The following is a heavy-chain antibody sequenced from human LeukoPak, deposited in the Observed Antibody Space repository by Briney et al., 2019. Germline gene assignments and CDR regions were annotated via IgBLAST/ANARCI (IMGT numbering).Heavy chain of an antibody. Sequence: GRSLRLSCAAAGFTFSTYGMHWVRQAPGKGLEWVAVIWYEGSNKYYADSVKGRFTVSRDDSKSTLFLQMSSLRADDTALYYCAKEKKSGGWPLDYWGQGALVIVSS. CDR2: IWYEGSNK. V-gene: IGHV3-33*06. J-gene: IGHJ4*02. D-gene: IGHD2-15*01. CDR1: GFTFSTYG. CDR3: AKEKKSGGWPLDY.